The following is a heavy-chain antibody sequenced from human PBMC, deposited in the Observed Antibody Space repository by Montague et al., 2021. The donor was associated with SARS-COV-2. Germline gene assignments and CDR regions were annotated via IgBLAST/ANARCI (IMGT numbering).Heavy chain of an antibody. Sequence: TLSLTCTVSGGSISSGGYYWSWIRQHPGKGLEWIGYIDYSGSTNYNPSLKSRVTISVDTSKNQFSLKLSSVTAADTAVNYCARVRITMIIVVNYFDYWGQGTLVTVSS. CDR3: ARVRITMIIVVNYFDY. D-gene: IGHD3-22*01. CDR1: GGSISSGGYY. V-gene: IGHV4-31*03. J-gene: IGHJ4*02. CDR2: IDYSGST.